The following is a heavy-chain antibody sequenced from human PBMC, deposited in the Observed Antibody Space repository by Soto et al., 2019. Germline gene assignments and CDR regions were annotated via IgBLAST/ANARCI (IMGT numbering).Heavy chain of an antibody. D-gene: IGHD2-8*01. CDR3: ARVREMLGSYYYYDMDV. CDR1: GFTFSNHA. J-gene: IGHJ6*02. Sequence: QVKLVESGGGVVQPGRSLRLSCAASGFTFSNHAMHWVRQAPGKGLEWVAVIWYYGSNQYYADSVKGRFTIFRDNSRDTLYLQMNSLRVADTAVYYCARVREMLGSYYYYDMDVWGQGTTVTVSS. CDR2: IWYYGSNQ. V-gene: IGHV3-33*01.